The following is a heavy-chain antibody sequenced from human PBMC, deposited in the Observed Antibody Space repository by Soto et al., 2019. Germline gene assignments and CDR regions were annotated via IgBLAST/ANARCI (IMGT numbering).Heavy chain of an antibody. J-gene: IGHJ4*02. CDR3: AREHLWFGELLLFDY. CDR1: GGSISSYY. CDR2: IYTSGGT. Sequence: QVQLQESGPGLVKPSETLSLTCTVSGGSISSYYWSWIRQPAGKGLEWIGRIYTSGGTNYNPSLKSRVTMSLDTYKNQFSLKLSSVTAADTAVYYCAREHLWFGELLLFDYWGQGTLVTVSS. V-gene: IGHV4-4*07. D-gene: IGHD3-10*01.